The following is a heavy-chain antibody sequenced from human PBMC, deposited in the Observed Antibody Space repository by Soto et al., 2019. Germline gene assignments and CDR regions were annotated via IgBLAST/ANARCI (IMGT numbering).Heavy chain of an antibody. D-gene: IGHD2-2*01. V-gene: IGHV4-34*01. Sequence: QVQLQQWGAGLLKPSETLSLTCAVYGGSFSGYYWTWIRQSPEKGLEWIGEVNHSGTTYYNPALKTRVTIAVHTPKNQFYLKMRYVTAADTAVYYCARGIGYCSSINCYSSRRLRFDSWGQGTLFTVSS. J-gene: IGHJ4*02. CDR2: VNHSGTT. CDR1: GGSFSGYY. CDR3: ARGIGYCSSINCYSSRRLRFDS.